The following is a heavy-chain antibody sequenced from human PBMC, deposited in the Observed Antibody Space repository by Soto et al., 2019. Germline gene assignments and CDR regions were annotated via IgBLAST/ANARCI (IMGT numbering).Heavy chain of an antibody. D-gene: IGHD2-21*02. CDR3: ARDYSACGGGCMAQFDY. CDR2: IIPIFGTA. V-gene: IGHV1-69*12. Sequence: QVQLVQSGAEVKKPGSSVKVSCKASGGTFSSYAISWVRQAPGQGLEWMVGIIPIFGTANYAQKFQGRVTITADESTTTAYMELSSLRSEDTAVYYCARDYSACGGGCMAQFDYWGQGTLVTVSS. J-gene: IGHJ4*02. CDR1: GGTFSSYA.